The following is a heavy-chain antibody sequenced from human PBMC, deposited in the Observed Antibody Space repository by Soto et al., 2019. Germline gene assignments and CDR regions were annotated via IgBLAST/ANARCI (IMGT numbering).Heavy chain of an antibody. J-gene: IGHJ6*02. CDR3: ARSRRAHYYYYYYGMDV. V-gene: IGHV4-30-2*01. CDR1: GGSISSGGYS. CDR2: IYHSGST. Sequence: SETLSLTCAVSGGSISSGGYSWSWIRQPPGKGLEWIGYIYHSGSTYYNPSLKSRVTISVDRSKNQFSLKLSSVTAADTAVYYCARSRRAHYYYYYYGMDVWGQGTTVTVSS.